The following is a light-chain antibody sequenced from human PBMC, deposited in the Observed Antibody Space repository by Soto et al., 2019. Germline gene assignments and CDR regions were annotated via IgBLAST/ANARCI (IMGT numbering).Light chain of an antibody. CDR2: AAS. CDR3: QKYNSAPRT. J-gene: IGKJ1*01. V-gene: IGKV1-27*01. CDR1: QFISNY. Sequence: DIQMTQSPSSLSASVGDRVTITCRASQFISNYLAWYQQKPGKVPKLLIYAASTLQSGVPSRFSGSGSETDFHLTISSLQPEDVATYYCQKYNSAPRTFGQGTKVEIK.